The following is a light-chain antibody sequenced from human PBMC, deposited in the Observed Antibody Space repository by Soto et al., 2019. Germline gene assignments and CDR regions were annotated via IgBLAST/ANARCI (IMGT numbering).Light chain of an antibody. CDR2: GVS. Sequence: EIVLTQSPGTLSLSPGERATLSCRASQSVSSSYLAWYQQKPGQAPRLLIFGVSSRATGIPDRFSGSGSGTDFTLTISRLEPEDFAVYYCQQRGKWPSTFGPGTKVEMK. CDR3: QQRGKWPST. V-gene: IGKV3D-20*02. CDR1: QSVSSSY. J-gene: IGKJ2*02.